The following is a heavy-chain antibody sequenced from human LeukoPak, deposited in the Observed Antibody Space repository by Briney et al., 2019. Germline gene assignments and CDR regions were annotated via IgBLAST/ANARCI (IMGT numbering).Heavy chain of an antibody. CDR1: GFTFSSYA. J-gene: IGHJ4*02. V-gene: IGHV3-23*01. CDR2: LSGSGGRT. D-gene: IGHD2-8*01. CDR3: AKDLHYCSNGVCYLGS. Sequence: GGSLRLSCAASGFTFSSYAMSWVRQAPGKGLEWVSALSGSGGRTYYADSVKGRFTVSRDNSKNTLFLQMNSLRAEDTAVYYCAKDLHYCSNGVCYLGSWGQGTLVTVSS.